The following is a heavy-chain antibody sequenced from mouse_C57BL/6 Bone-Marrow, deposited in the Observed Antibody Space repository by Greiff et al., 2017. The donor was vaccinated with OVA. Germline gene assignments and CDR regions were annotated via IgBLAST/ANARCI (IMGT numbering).Heavy chain of an antibody. CDR3: AREMITTWYFDV. CDR1: GFTFSSYA. Sequence: EVKLEESGGGLVKPGGSLKLSCAASGFTFSSYAMSWVRQTPEKRLAWVATISDGGSYTYYPDNVKGRFTISRDNAKNNLYLQMSHLKSEDTAMYYCAREMITTWYFDVWGTGTTVTVSS. D-gene: IGHD2-4*01. CDR2: ISDGGSYT. J-gene: IGHJ1*03. V-gene: IGHV5-4*01.